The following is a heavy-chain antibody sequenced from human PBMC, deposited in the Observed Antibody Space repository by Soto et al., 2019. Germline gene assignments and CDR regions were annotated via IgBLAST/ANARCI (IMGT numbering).Heavy chain of an antibody. Sequence: SETLSLTCAVYGGSFSGYYWSWIRQPPGKGLEWIGEINHSGSTNYNPSLKSRVTISVDTSKNQFSLKLSSVTAADTAVYYCARILWWFGEFNFEYWGQGTLVTVSS. CDR2: INHSGST. D-gene: IGHD3-10*01. CDR3: ARILWWFGEFNFEY. V-gene: IGHV4-34*01. J-gene: IGHJ4*02. CDR1: GGSFSGYY.